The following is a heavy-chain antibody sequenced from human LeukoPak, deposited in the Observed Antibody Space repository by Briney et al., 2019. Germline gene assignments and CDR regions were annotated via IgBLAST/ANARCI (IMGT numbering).Heavy chain of an antibody. CDR3: ARDDGY. V-gene: IGHV4-4*07. J-gene: IGHJ4*02. CDR1: GGSISYYF. Sequence: SETLSLTCTVSGGSISYYFWSWIRQPAGKGLEWIGRINISGSTNYNPSLKSRVTMSIDTSKNQFSLNLSSVTAADTAVYYCARDDGYWGQGTLVTVSS. CDR2: INISGST.